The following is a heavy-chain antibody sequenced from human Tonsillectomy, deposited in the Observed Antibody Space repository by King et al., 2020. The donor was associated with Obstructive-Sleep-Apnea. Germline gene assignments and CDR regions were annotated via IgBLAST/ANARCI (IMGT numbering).Heavy chain of an antibody. CDR2: IWYDGSNK. CDR3: AREGVVVVVAARTVYFDY. Sequence: VQLVESGGGVVQPGRSLRLSCAASGFTFSSYGMHWVRQAPGKGLEWVAVIWYDGSNKYYADSVKGRFTISRDNSKNPLYLQMNSLGAEDTAVYYCAREGVVVVVAARTVYFDYWGQGTLVTVSS. D-gene: IGHD2-15*01. J-gene: IGHJ4*02. V-gene: IGHV3-33*01. CDR1: GFTFSSYG.